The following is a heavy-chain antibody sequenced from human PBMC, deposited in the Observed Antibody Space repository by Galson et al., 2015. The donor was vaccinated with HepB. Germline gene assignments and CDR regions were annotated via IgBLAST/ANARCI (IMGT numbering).Heavy chain of an antibody. V-gene: IGHV5-51*01. J-gene: IGHJ3*02. CDR3: ARARDTDGYYNSLNAFDI. D-gene: IGHD3-9*01. Sequence: QSGAEVKKPGESLRISCKGTGYSFTSYWIAWVRQMPGKGLEWMGIIYPGDSDTRYSPSFQGQVTISADKSISTAYLQWSSLKASDTAMYYCARARDTDGYYNSLNAFDIWGPGTMVTVSS. CDR1: GYSFTSYW. CDR2: IYPGDSDT.